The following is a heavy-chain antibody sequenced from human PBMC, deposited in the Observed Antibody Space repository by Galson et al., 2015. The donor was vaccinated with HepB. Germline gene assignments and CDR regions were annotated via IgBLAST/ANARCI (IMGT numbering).Heavy chain of an antibody. J-gene: IGHJ5*02. D-gene: IGHD3-22*01. CDR2: IIPIFGTA. Sequence: SVKVSCKASGGTFSSYAISWVRQAPGQGLEWMGGIIPIFGTANYAQKFQGRVTITADESTSTAYMELSSLRSEDTAVYYCARGTPYYYDSSGYMGGWFDPWGQGTLVTVSS. CDR1: GGTFSSYA. CDR3: ARGTPYYYDSSGYMGGWFDP. V-gene: IGHV1-69*13.